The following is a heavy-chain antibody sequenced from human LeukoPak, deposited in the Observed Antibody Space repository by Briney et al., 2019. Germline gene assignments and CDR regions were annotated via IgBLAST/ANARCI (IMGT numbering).Heavy chain of an antibody. CDR1: GFPFSDYY. CDR2: ISGSGSDI. D-gene: IGHD2-2*01. Sequence: PGGSLRLSCVTSGFPFSDYYMSWIRQAPGKGLDWVSYISGSGSDIYYADSVKGRFTISRDNAKNSLHLQMNSLRAEDTAVYYCARGFDCSSTRCSCMDVRGQGTTVTVSS. CDR3: ARGFDCSSTRCSCMDV. J-gene: IGHJ6*02. V-gene: IGHV3-11*01.